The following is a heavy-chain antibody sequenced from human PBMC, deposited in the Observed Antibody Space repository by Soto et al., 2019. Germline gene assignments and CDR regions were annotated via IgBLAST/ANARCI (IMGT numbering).Heavy chain of an antibody. V-gene: IGHV1-69*05. Sequence: GASVKVSCKASGGTFSSYAISWVRQAPGQGLEWMGGIIPIFGSTSYAQKFQGRVTMTRDTSTSTVYMELSSLRSEDTAVYYCARWGLVPAAKVAFDIWGQGTMVTVSS. CDR3: ARWGLVPAAKVAFDI. D-gene: IGHD2-2*01. J-gene: IGHJ3*02. CDR2: IIPIFGST. CDR1: GGTFSSYA.